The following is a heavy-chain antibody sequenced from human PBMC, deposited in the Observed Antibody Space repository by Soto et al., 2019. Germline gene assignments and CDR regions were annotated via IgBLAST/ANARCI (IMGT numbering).Heavy chain of an antibody. V-gene: IGHV4-39*02. J-gene: IGHJ4*02. D-gene: IGHD3-9*01. CDR2: IYYSGST. CDR1: GGSISSSSYY. CDR3: AREVSRYYDIYIDY. Sequence: PSETLSLTCTVSGGSISSSSYYWGCIRQPPGKGLEWIGSIYYSGSTYYNPSLKSRVTISVDTSKNQFSLKLSSVTAADTAVYYCAREVSRYYDIYIDYWGQGTLVTVSS.